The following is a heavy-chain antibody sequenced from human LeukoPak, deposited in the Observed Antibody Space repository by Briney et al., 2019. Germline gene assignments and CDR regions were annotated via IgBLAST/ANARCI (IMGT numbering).Heavy chain of an antibody. Sequence: PSETLSLTCTVPGGSINTYYWSWIRQPPGKGLEWIGNIHYRGSPNYNPSLKSRVTISVDTSNNQFSLKLRSVTAVDTAVYYCARHNKTPTYYYGSGSYFDSWGQGTLVTVSS. CDR3: ARHNKTPTYYYGSGSYFDS. CDR2: IHYRGSP. J-gene: IGHJ4*02. CDR1: GGSINTYY. V-gene: IGHV4-59*08. D-gene: IGHD3-10*01.